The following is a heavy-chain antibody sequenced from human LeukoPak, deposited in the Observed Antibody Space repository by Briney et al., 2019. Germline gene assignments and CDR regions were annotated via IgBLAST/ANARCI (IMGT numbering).Heavy chain of an antibody. CDR2: INPNSGGT. V-gene: IGHV1-2*02. CDR3: ARRERWLSEPFDY. D-gene: IGHD5-24*01. CDR1: GYTFTGDY. Sequence: ASVKVSCRASGYTFTGDYMHWVRQAPGQGLEWMGWINPNSGGTNYAQKFQGRVTMTRDTSISTAYMELSRLRSDDTDVYYCARRERWLSEPFDYWGQGTLVTVSS. J-gene: IGHJ4*02.